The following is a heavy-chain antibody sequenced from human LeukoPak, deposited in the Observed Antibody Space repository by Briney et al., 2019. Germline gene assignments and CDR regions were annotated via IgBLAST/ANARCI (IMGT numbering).Heavy chain of an antibody. CDR2: INSDGSST. V-gene: IGHV3-74*01. CDR1: GFTFSSYW. J-gene: IGHJ4*02. Sequence: PRGSLRLSCAASGFTFSSYWMHWVRHAPGKGLVWVSRINSDGSSTSYADSVKGRFTISRDNAKNTLYLQMNSLSAEDTAVYHCARGLVATTPFDYWGQGTLVTVSS. D-gene: IGHD5-12*01. CDR3: ARGLVATTPFDY.